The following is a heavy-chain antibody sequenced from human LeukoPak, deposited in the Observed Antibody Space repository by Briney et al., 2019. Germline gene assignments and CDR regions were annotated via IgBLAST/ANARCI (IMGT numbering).Heavy chain of an antibody. CDR1: GYTFTSYD. Sequence: GASVKVSCKASGYTFTSYDINWVRQANGQGLEWMGWMNPNSGNTGYAHKFQGRVTMTRNTSVSTAYMELSSLRSEDTAVYYCPRGDALRWGMDVWGKGTTVTVSS. D-gene: IGHD4-23*01. CDR3: PRGDALRWGMDV. V-gene: IGHV1-8*01. CDR2: MNPNSGNT. J-gene: IGHJ6*03.